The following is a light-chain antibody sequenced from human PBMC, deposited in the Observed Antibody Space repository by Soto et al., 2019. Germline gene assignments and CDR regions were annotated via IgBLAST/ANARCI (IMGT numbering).Light chain of an antibody. Sequence: QSVLTQPASVSGSPGQSITISCTGTSSDVGGYNYVSWYQQHPGKAPKLMIYEVSNRPSGVSNRFSGSKSGNTASLTISGLQHEEEADYSCSSYNSRSTLVFGTGTKVTV. V-gene: IGLV2-14*01. J-gene: IGLJ1*01. CDR2: EVS. CDR3: SSYNSRSTLV. CDR1: SSDVGGYNY.